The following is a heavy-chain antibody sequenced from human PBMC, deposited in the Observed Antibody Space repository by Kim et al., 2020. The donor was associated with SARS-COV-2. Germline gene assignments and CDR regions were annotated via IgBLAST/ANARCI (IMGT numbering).Heavy chain of an antibody. CDR3: AAVYGDYGLNFDY. J-gene: IGHJ4*02. CDR2: IYHSGST. V-gene: IGHV4-30-2*01. CDR1: GGSISSGGYS. D-gene: IGHD4-17*01. Sequence: SETLSLTCAVSGGSISSGGYSWSWIRQPPGKGLEWIGYIYHSGSTYYNPSLKSRVTISVDRSKNQFSLKLSSVTAADTAVYYCAAVYGDYGLNFDYWGQGTLVTVSS.